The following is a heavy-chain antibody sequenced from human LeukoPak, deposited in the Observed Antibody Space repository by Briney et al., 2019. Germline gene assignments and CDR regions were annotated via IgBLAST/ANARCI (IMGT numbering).Heavy chain of an antibody. CDR3: ARVFPQAGTRRGLDY. V-gene: IGHV1-3*01. CDR1: GYTFTSYA. J-gene: IGHJ4*02. D-gene: IGHD6-13*01. CDR2: INAGNGNT. Sequence: ASVKVSCKASGYTFTSYAMHWVRQAPGQRLEWMGWINAGNGNTKYSQKFQGRVTITRDTSASTAYMGLSSLRSEDTAVYYCARVFPQAGTRRGLDYWGQGTLVTVSS.